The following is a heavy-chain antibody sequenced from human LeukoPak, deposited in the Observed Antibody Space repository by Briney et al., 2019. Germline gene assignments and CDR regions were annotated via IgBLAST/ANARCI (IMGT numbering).Heavy chain of an antibody. D-gene: IGHD2-8*01. J-gene: IGHJ6*03. Sequence: GGSLRLSCAASGFTFSSYAMSWVRQAPGKGLEWVSAISNSGGTTYYADSVKGRFTISRDDSENTLYLQMNSLKTEDTAVYYCARSDGGPLDIVLMDPERGFYYYYYMDVWGKGTTVTVSS. CDR3: ARSDGGPLDIVLMDPERGFYYYYYMDV. V-gene: IGHV3-23*01. CDR1: GFTFSSYA. CDR2: ISNSGGTT.